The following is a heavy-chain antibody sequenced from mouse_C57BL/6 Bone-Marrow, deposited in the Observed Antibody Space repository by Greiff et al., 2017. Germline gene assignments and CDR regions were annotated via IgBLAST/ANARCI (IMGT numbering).Heavy chain of an antibody. CDR3: ARSKNRDSWFAY. J-gene: IGHJ3*01. Sequence: VKLMESGAELVRPGTSVKVSCKASGYAFTNYLIEWVKQRPGQGLGWIGVINPGSGGTNYNEKFKGKAKLTADKSSSTAYMQLSSLTSEDSAVYFCARSKNRDSWFAYWGQGTIVTVSA. V-gene: IGHV1-54*01. D-gene: IGHD4-1*01. CDR2: INPGSGGT. CDR1: GYAFTNYL.